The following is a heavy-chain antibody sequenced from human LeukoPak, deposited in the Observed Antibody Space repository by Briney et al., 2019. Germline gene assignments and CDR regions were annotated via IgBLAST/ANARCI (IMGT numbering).Heavy chain of an antibody. Sequence: SETLSLTCTVSGGSVSSGSYYWSWIRQPPGKGLEGIGHIYYSGSTNYNPSLKSRVTISVNTSKNQFFLKLSSVTAADTAVYYCARGTMVRGVIILFDPWGQGTLVTVSS. D-gene: IGHD3-10*01. V-gene: IGHV4-61*01. CDR3: ARGTMVRGVIILFDP. CDR2: IYYSGST. J-gene: IGHJ5*02. CDR1: GGSVSSGSYY.